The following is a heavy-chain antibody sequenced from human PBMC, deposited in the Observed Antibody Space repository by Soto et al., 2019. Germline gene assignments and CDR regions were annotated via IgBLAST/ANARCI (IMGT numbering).Heavy chain of an antibody. CDR3: ARDLLGAAAPSYYYYGMDV. Sequence: GGSLRLSCEASGFTISECSMNWVRQTPGKGLEWVAVIWYDGSNKYYADSVKGRFTISRDNSKNTLYLQMNSLRAEDTAVYYCARDLLGAAAPSYYYYGMDVWGQGTTVTVSS. J-gene: IGHJ6*02. CDR1: GFTISECS. CDR2: IWYDGSNK. V-gene: IGHV3-33*08. D-gene: IGHD6-13*01.